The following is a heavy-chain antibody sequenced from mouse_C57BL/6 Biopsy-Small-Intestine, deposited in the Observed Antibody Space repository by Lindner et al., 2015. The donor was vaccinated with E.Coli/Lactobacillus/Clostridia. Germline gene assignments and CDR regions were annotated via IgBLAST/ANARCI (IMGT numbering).Heavy chain of an antibody. CDR1: GYTFTSYV. CDR3: ARSYFGNYFTMDF. D-gene: IGHD2-10*01. J-gene: IGHJ4*01. Sequence: VQLQESGPELVKPGASVKMSCKASGYTFTSYVMHWVKQKPGQGLEWIGYINPYNDGTKYNEKFKGKATLTSDKSSSTAYMQLKSLTSEDSAVYYCARSYFGNYFTMDFWGQGTSVTVSS. CDR2: INPYNDGT. V-gene: IGHV1-14*01.